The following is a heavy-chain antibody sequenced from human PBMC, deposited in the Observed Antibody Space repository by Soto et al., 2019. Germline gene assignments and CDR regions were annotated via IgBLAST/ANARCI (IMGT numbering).Heavy chain of an antibody. Sequence: EVQLVESGGGLVKPGGSLRLSCAASGFTFSSYSMNWVRQAPGKGLEWVSSISSSSSYIYYADSVTGRFTISRDNAKNSLYLQMNSMRAEDTAVYYCARDAYSSSSGAFDIWGQGTMVTVSS. J-gene: IGHJ3*02. CDR2: ISSSSSYI. D-gene: IGHD6-6*01. CDR1: GFTFSSYS. CDR3: ARDAYSSSSGAFDI. V-gene: IGHV3-21*01.